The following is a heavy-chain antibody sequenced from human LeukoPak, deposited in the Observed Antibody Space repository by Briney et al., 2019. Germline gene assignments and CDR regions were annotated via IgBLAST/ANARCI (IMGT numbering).Heavy chain of an antibody. J-gene: IGHJ4*02. D-gene: IGHD3-10*01. V-gene: IGHV3-7*01. CDR3: ARAGLLWFGESYFDY. CDR1: RFIFTNYW. CDR2: IKEDGSEK. Sequence: PGGSLRLSCAASRFIFTNYWIHWVRQAPGKGLEWVANIKEDGSEKHYGDSVKGRFTISRDNAKNSLYLQMTSLRAEDTAVYYCARAGLLWFGESYFDYWGQGTLVTVSS.